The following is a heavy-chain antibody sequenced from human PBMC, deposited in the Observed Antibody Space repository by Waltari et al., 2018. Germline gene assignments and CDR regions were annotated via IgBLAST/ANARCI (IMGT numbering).Heavy chain of an antibody. CDR3: APTAVSHDF. D-gene: IGHD4-17*01. Sequence: EVHLVESGGGLVKPGGSLRLSCPASAFTVSSYSLNWVRQAPGKGLEWVSCISTSGRYIKYADSVKGRFTISRDSAKNSVYLQMNSLRAEDTAVYYCAPTAVSHDFWGQGTLVTVSS. CDR1: AFTVSSYS. CDR2: ISTSGRYI. V-gene: IGHV3-21*01. J-gene: IGHJ4*02.